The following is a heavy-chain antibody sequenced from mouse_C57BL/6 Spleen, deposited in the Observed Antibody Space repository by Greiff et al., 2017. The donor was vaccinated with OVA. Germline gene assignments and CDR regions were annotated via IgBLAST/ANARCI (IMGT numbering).Heavy chain of an antibody. CDR3: ARDELGPFDV. J-gene: IGHJ1*03. V-gene: IGHV5-4*01. Sequence: EVMLVESGGGLVKPGGSLKLSCAASGFTFSSYAMSWVRQTPEKRLEWVATISDGGSYNYYQDNVKGRFTISRDKAKNNLYLQMSHLKSEDTAMYYCARDELGPFDVWGTGTTVTVSS. CDR2: ISDGGSYN. CDR1: GFTFSSYA. D-gene: IGHD4-1*01.